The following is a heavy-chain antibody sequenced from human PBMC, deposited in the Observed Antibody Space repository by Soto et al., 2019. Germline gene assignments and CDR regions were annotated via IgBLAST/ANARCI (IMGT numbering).Heavy chain of an antibody. CDR3: ATRPRIVGARGAFDI. CDR1: GYTLTELS. V-gene: IGHV1-24*01. D-gene: IGHD1-26*01. Sequence: ASVKVSCKVSGYTLTELSMHWVRQAPGKGLEWMGGFDPEDGETIYAQKFQGRVTMTEDTSTDTAYMELSSLRSEDTAVYYCATRPRIVGARGAFDIWGQGTMVTVSS. CDR2: FDPEDGET. J-gene: IGHJ3*02.